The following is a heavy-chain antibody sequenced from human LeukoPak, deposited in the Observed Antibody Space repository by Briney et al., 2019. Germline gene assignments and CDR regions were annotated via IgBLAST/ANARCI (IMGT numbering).Heavy chain of an antibody. Sequence: SETLSLTCTVSGDSINGYFWSWIRQPPGQGLEWVGYIYYRGGTSYNPSLGGRITFPLDTSRNQFFLRLTSVTPADTAMYYCARHGNTGPVSGLPLDHWGHGTLVSVSS. D-gene: IGHD6-19*01. J-gene: IGHJ4*01. CDR1: GDSINGYF. CDR3: ARHGNTGPVSGLPLDH. CDR2: IYYRGGT. V-gene: IGHV4-59*08.